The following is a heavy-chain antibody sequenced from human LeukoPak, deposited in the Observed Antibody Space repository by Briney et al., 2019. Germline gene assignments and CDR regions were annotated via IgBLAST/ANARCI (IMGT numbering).Heavy chain of an antibody. J-gene: IGHJ4*02. CDR2: FDPEDGET. CDR3: ATGRSGYSSSLVFNY. V-gene: IGHV1-24*01. Sequence: ASVKVSCKVSGYTLTELSMHWVRQAPGKGLEWMGGFDPEDGETIYAQKFLGRVTMTEDTSTDTAYMELSSLRSEDTAVYYCATGRSGYSSSLVFNYWGQGTLVTVSS. CDR1: GYTLTELS. D-gene: IGHD6-13*01.